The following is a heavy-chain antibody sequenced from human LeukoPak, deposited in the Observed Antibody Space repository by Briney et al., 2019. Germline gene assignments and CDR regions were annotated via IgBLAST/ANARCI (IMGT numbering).Heavy chain of an antibody. CDR1: GLTFNNYA. V-gene: IGHV3-23*01. D-gene: IGHD4-11*01. Sequence: GGSLRLSCAVSGLTFNNYAMSWVRQAPGKGLEWVSAISKSGDHTYYAASAKGRFTIYRDNSKNTQYLQMNSLRAEDTAVYYCARSVPDYTRFDYWGQGALVTVSS. CDR2: ISKSGDHT. CDR3: ARSVPDYTRFDY. J-gene: IGHJ4*02.